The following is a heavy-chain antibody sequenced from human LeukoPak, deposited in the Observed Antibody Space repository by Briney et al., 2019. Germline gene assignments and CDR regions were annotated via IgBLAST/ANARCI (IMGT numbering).Heavy chain of an antibody. D-gene: IGHD3-22*01. J-gene: IGHJ4*02. CDR2: ISSSGSTI. Sequence: PGGSLRLSCAASGFTFSDYYMSWIRQAPGKRLEWVSYISSSGSTIYYADSVKGRFTISRDNAKNSLYLQMNSLRAEDTAVYYCARTITENMIVVVKALPLTFDYWGQGTLVTVSS. CDR3: ARTITENMIVVVKALPLTFDY. CDR1: GFTFSDYY. V-gene: IGHV3-11*01.